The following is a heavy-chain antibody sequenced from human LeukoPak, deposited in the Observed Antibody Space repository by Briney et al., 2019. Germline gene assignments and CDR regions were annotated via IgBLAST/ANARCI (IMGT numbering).Heavy chain of an antibody. CDR3: AKRHCSSTHCYAFDY. V-gene: IGHV3-23*01. CDR1: GFTYSSCV. D-gene: IGHD2-2*01. J-gene: IGHJ4*02. Sequence: TGGSLRLSCATSGFTYSSCVMAWVRQAPGKGLQWVSSISGSSGSTYYADSVKGRFTISRDNSMNTLYLQMNSLTAEDTAVYYCAKRHCSSTHCYAFDYWGQGTLVTVSS. CDR2: ISGSSGST.